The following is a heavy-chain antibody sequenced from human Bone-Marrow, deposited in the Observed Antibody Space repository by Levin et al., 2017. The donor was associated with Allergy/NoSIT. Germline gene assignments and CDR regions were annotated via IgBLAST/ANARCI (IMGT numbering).Heavy chain of an antibody. CDR1: GFTFSSYA. V-gene: IGHV3-30*04. CDR2: ISYDGSNK. D-gene: IGHD2/OR15-2a*01. CDR3: AKDRTLLD. J-gene: IGHJ4*02. Sequence: GGSLRLSCAASGFTFSSYAMHWVRQAPGKGLEWVAVISYDGSNKYYADSVKGRFTISRDNSKNTLYLQMNSLRAEDTAVYYCAKDRTLLDWGQGTLVTVSS.